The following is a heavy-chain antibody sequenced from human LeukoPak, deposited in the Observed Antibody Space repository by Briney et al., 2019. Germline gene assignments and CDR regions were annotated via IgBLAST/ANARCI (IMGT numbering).Heavy chain of an antibody. CDR2: IYYSGST. CDR1: GGSISSYY. D-gene: IGHD3-3*01. V-gene: IGHV4-59*01. Sequence: SETLSLTCTVSGGSISSYYWSWIRQPPGKGLEWIGYIYYSGSTNYNPSLKSRVIVSVDTSKNQFSLKLSSVTAADTAVYYCARGGYYDFWSGYYYYYYYMDVWGKGTTVTVSS. J-gene: IGHJ6*03. CDR3: ARGGYYDFWSGYYYYYYYMDV.